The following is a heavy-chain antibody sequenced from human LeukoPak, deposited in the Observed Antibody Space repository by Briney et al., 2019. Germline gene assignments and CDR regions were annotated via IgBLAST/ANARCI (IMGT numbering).Heavy chain of an antibody. CDR3: AKDWVGGSGYYYRPPSFDY. J-gene: IGHJ4*02. V-gene: IGHV3-23*01. D-gene: IGHD3-22*01. CDR1: GFTFSSYA. Sequence: PGGPLRLSCAASGFTFSSYAMSWVRQAPGKGLEWVSVISGGGGATYYADSVKGRFTISRDNSKNTLYLQMNSLRAEDTAVYYCAKDWVGGSGYYYRPPSFDYWGQGTLVTVSS. CDR2: ISGGGGAT.